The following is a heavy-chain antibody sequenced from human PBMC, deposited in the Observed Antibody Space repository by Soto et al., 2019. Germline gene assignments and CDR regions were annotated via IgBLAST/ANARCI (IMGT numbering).Heavy chain of an antibody. V-gene: IGHV3-30*03. CDR3: ASLAVAGTWLFDY. D-gene: IGHD6-19*01. Sequence: GGSLRLSCAASGFTFSSYGMHWVRQAPGKGLEWVAVISYDGSNKYYADSVKGRFTISRDNSKNTLYLQMNSLRAEDTAVYYCASLAVAGTWLFDYWGQGTLVTVSS. J-gene: IGHJ4*02. CDR2: ISYDGSNK. CDR1: GFTFSSYG.